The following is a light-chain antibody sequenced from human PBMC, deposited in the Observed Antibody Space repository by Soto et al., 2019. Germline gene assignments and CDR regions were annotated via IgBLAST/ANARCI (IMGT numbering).Light chain of an antibody. CDR2: EVS. V-gene: IGLV2-8*01. CDR1: DNDVGRYNY. CDR3: TSTVGGNTVA. J-gene: IGLJ2*01. Sequence: QSALTQPPSASGSPGMSVTLSCSGTDNDVGRYNYVSWYQQHPGKAPKLLIYEVSKRPSVVPDRFSASKSGNTAPLTVSGREGDDEDYYYSTSTVGGNTVAFGGGTKLTVL.